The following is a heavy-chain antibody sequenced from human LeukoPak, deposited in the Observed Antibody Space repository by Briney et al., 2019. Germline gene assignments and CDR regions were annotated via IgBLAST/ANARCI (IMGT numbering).Heavy chain of an antibody. J-gene: IGHJ4*02. CDR3: ARTRYYYNSRSYGAPYYFDY. CDR2: IYYSGST. Sequence: SETLSLACSVSGYSISSGYYWGWIRQPPGKGLEWIGSIYYSGSTSYNPSLKSRVTISVDTSKNQFSLKLSSVTAADTAVYYCARTRYYYNSRSYGAPYYFDYWGQGTLVTVSS. D-gene: IGHD3-10*01. V-gene: IGHV4-38-2*01. CDR1: GYSISSGYY.